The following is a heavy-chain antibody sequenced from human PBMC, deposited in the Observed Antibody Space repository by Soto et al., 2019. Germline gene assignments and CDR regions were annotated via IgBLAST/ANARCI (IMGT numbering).Heavy chain of an antibody. J-gene: IGHJ4*02. CDR1: GGSISGYY. CDR3: ARVGSSGWSPDY. Sequence: SETLSLTCTVSGGSISGYYWSWIRQPPGKGLEWIGYIFYSGSTNYNPSLRSRVTISVDTSKNQFSLKLRSVTTGDTAMYYCARVGSSGWSPDYWGQGTLVTVSS. D-gene: IGHD6-19*01. V-gene: IGHV4-59*01. CDR2: IFYSGST.